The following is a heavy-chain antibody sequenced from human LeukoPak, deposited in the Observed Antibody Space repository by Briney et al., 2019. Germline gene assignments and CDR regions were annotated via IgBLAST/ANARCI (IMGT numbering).Heavy chain of an antibody. D-gene: IGHD3-10*01. CDR2: ISSSGSTI. J-gene: IGHJ5*02. Sequence: PGGSLRLSCAASGFTFSSYEMNWVRQAPGKGLEWVSYISSSGSTIYYADSVKGRFTISRDNAKNSLYLQMNSLRAEDTAVYYCAGILLWFGELSSPWGQGTLVTVSS. CDR1: GFTFSSYE. CDR3: AGILLWFGELSSP. V-gene: IGHV3-48*03.